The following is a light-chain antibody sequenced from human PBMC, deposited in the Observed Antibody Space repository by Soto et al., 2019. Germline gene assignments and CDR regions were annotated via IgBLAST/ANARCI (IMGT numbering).Light chain of an antibody. Sequence: QSALTQPASVSGSPGQSITISCTGSSSDVGGYNYVSWYQQHPGKAPKLIIYEVSNRPSGASNRFSGSKSGNTASLTISGLQAEDEADYYCSSYTTNSTPYVFGTGTKVTVL. J-gene: IGLJ1*01. CDR3: SSYTTNSTPYV. V-gene: IGLV2-14*01. CDR1: SSDVGGYNY. CDR2: EVS.